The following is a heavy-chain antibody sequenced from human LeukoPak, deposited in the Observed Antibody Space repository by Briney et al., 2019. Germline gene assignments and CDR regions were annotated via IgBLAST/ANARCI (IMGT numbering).Heavy chain of an antibody. J-gene: IGHJ4*02. CDR3: ARGYYYDSSGYN. Sequence: GSSVKVSCKDSGGTFSSYAISWVRQAPGQGLEWMGRIIPILGIANYAQKFQGRVTITADKSTSTAYMELSSLRSEDTAVYYCARGYYYDSSGYNWGQGTLVTVSS. CDR2: IIPILGIA. D-gene: IGHD3-22*01. V-gene: IGHV1-69*04. CDR1: GGTFSSYA.